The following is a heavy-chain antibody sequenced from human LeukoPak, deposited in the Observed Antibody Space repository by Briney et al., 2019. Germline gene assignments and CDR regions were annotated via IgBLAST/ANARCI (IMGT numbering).Heavy chain of an antibody. CDR2: IYHSGST. CDR1: GGSISSSTW. Sequence: SGTLSHTCAVSGGSISSSTWWSWVRQPPGKGLEWIGEIYHSGSTNYNPSLKSRVTISVDKSKNQFSLKMSYVTAADTAVYYCATKDYLIRHFAYWGQGTLVTVSS. J-gene: IGHJ4*02. CDR3: ATKDYLIRHFAY. V-gene: IGHV4-4*02. D-gene: IGHD3-16*01.